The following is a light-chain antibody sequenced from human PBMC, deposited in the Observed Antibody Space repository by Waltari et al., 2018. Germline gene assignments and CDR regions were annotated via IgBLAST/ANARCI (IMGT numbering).Light chain of an antibody. CDR2: NSS. J-gene: IGKJ1*01. Sequence: EVVLTQSPGTLSSSPGESATLSCRTSESVRRALIWYQQKPGQAPRPLIYNSSTLATGVPDRFSGSVFVTDFSLTISRLEPVDFAVYYCQHNVRLPVTFGQGTRVEIK. CDR3: QHNVRLPVT. V-gene: IGKV3-20*01. CDR1: ESVRRA.